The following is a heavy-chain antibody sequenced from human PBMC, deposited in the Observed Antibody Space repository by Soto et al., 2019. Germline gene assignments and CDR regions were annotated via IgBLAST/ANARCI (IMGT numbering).Heavy chain of an antibody. CDR3: AKREASAEKS. V-gene: IGHV3-23*01. CDR2: ISDTGANT. CDR1: GFTFSRYG. Sequence: GGSLRLSCAASGFTFSRYGLSWVRQAPGKGLEWVSAISDTGANTYYGNSVKGRFTISRDNSQNMLYLQMNGLRAEDTALYYCAKREASAEKSWGQGTLVTVSS. D-gene: IGHD6-13*01. J-gene: IGHJ5*02.